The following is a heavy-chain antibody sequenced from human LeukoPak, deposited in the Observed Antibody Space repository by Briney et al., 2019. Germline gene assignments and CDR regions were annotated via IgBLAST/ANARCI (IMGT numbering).Heavy chain of an antibody. D-gene: IGHD3-10*01. J-gene: IGHJ4*02. CDR2: INTNTGNP. Sequence: APVKVSCKASGYTFTSYAMNWVRQAPGQGLEWMGWINTNTGNPTYAQGFTGRFVFSLDTSVSTAYLQISSLKAEDTAVYYCASQLMVRGVTDSTDYWGQGTLVTVSS. V-gene: IGHV7-4-1*02. CDR3: ASQLMVRGVTDSTDY. CDR1: GYTFTSYA.